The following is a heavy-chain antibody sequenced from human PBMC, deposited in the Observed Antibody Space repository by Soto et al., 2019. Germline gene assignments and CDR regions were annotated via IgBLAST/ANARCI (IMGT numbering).Heavy chain of an antibody. CDR3: ARYILSGYYGNYYYYAMDV. CDR2: ISAYNGNT. Sequence: QVQLVQSGAEVKKPGASVKVSCRASGYTFTSDGISWVRQAPGQGLEWLGGISAYNGNTNYAQKFQGRVTMTTDTSTNTAYMELRSLRSDDSAMYFCARYILSGYYGNYYYYAMDVWGQGTTVAVSS. J-gene: IGHJ6*02. CDR1: GYTFTSDG. D-gene: IGHD3-9*01. V-gene: IGHV1-18*01.